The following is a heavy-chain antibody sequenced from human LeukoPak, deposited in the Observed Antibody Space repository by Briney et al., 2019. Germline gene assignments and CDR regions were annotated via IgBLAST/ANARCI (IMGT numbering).Heavy chain of an antibody. J-gene: IGHJ4*02. Sequence: GGSLRLSCAASGFTFSSYGMHWVRQAPGKALEWVSFISGSSTTIYYADSVKGRFTISRDNAKNSLYLQMNSLRDEDTAVYYCAREAAAGLEFFDYWGQGTLVTVSS. CDR2: ISGSSTTI. CDR1: GFTFSSYG. D-gene: IGHD6-13*01. V-gene: IGHV3-48*02. CDR3: AREAAAGLEFFDY.